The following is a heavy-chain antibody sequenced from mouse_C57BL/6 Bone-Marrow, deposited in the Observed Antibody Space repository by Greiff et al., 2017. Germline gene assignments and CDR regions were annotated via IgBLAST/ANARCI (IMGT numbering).Heavy chain of an antibody. D-gene: IGHD3-3*01. CDR3: AWRGPRGVSDEGVAY. Sequence: QVQLKQPGTELVKPGASVKLSCKASGYTFTSYWMHWVKQRPGQGLEWIGNINPSNGGTNYNEKFKSKATLTVDKSSSTAYMQLVSLTSGYSAVYYCAWRGPRGVSDEGVAYGGQGTLVRVSA. CDR1: GYTFTSYW. V-gene: IGHV1-53*01. J-gene: IGHJ3*01. CDR2: INPSNGGT.